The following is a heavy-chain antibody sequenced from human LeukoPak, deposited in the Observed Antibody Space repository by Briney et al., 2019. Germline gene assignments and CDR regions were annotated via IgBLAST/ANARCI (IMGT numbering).Heavy chain of an antibody. CDR3: VREGYYYDSSGFDY. D-gene: IGHD3-22*01. J-gene: IGHJ4*02. V-gene: IGHV3-30-3*01. CDR1: GFTFSSYA. Sequence: GGSLRLSWAASGFTFSSYAMHWVRQAPGKGLEWVAVISYDGSNKYYADSVKGRFTISRDNSKNTLYLQMNSLRAEDTAVYYCVREGYYYDSSGFDYWGQGTLVTVSS. CDR2: ISYDGSNK.